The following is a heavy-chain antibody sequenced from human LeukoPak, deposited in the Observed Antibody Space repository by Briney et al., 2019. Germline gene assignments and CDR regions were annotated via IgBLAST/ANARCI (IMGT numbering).Heavy chain of an antibody. V-gene: IGHV3-30*02. J-gene: IGHJ4*02. D-gene: IGHD7-27*01. CDR1: GFPYRNYG. Sequence: GSLRLSFAASGFPYRNYGMHWVRRAPGKGLEWVTVIRNEGSGKSYAASVRGRFTISRDDSKNTLYLQMNSLRAEDTAVYHCVQDRDWGFGYWGRGTLVTVSS. CDR2: IRNEGSGK. CDR3: VQDRDWGFGY.